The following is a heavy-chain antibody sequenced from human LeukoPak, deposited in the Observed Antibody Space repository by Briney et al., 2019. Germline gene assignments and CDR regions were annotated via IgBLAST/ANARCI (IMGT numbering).Heavy chain of an antibody. CDR3: ASSGSYRFDY. D-gene: IGHD1-26*01. V-gene: IGHV3-48*02. CDR2: ISSSAITI. Sequence: GGFLRLSCAASGFTFSTYSMNWVRQAPGKGLEWISYISSSAITIYYADSVEGRFTISRDNAKNSLYLQMNSLRDEDTAVYYCASSGSYRFDYWGQGTLVTVSS. CDR1: GFTFSTYS. J-gene: IGHJ4*02.